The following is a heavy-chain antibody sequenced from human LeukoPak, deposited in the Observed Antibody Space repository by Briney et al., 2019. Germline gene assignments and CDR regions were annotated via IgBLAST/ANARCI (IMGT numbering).Heavy chain of an antibody. CDR2: IKSKTDGGTT. Sequence: GGSLRLSCAASGFTFSNAWMSWVRQAPGKGLQWVGRIKSKTDGGTTDYAAPVEGRFTISRDDSKNILSLQMNSLKTEDTAVYYCTTGSYYDSTDYWGQGTLVTVSS. J-gene: IGHJ4*02. V-gene: IGHV3-15*01. CDR3: TTGSYYDSTDY. D-gene: IGHD3-22*01. CDR1: GFTFSNAW.